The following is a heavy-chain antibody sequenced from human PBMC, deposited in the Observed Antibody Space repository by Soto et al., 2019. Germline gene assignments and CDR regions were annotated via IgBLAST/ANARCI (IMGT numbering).Heavy chain of an antibody. V-gene: IGHV3-30-3*01. CDR3: ARDGVEMATIPEYYFDY. D-gene: IGHD5-12*01. CDR2: ISYDGSNK. J-gene: IGHJ4*02. Sequence: QVQLVESGGGVVQPGRSLRLSCAASGFTFSSYAMHWVRQAPGKGLEWVAVISYDGSNKYYADSVKGRFTISRDNSKNTLDLQMNSLRAEDTAVYYCARDGVEMATIPEYYFDYWGQGTLVTVSS. CDR1: GFTFSSYA.